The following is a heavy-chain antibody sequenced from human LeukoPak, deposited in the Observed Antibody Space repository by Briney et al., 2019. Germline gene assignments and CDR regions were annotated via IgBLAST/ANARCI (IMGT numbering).Heavy chain of an antibody. J-gene: IGHJ1*01. Sequence: AGGSLRLSCAASGFTFSSYGMHWVRQAPGKGLEGVAVISYDGSNKYYADSVKGRFTISRDNSKNTLYLQMNSLRTGDTAIYYCAKEDVVVITIRYFQHWGQGTLVTVSS. D-gene: IGHD3-22*01. V-gene: IGHV3-30*18. CDR1: GFTFSSYG. CDR3: AKEDVVVITIRYFQH. CDR2: ISYDGSNK.